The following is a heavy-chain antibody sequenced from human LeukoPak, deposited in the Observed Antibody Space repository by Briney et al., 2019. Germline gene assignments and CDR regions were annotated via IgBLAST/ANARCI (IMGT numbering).Heavy chain of an antibody. CDR2: ISSSSRYI. D-gene: IGHD3-9*01. Sequence: GGSLRLSCAASGFTFSSYSMNWVRQAPGKGLEWVSSISSSSRYIYYADSVKGRFTISRDNAENSLYLQMNSLRAEDTAVYYCARVRYYDILTGYYYGMDVWGKGTTVTVSS. J-gene: IGHJ6*04. CDR1: GFTFSSYS. CDR3: ARVRYYDILTGYYYGMDV. V-gene: IGHV3-21*01.